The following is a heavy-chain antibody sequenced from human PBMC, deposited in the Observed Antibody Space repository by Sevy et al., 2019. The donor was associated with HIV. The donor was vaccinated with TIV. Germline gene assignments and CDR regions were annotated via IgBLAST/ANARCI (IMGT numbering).Heavy chain of an antibody. CDR1: GGSISRNSHY. D-gene: IGHD3-3*01. J-gene: IGHJ5*02. CDR2: IYYSGST. V-gene: IGHV4-39*01. CDR3: ATHALSITIFGMVTRNWFDP. Sequence: SENLSLTCTVSGGSISRNSHYWGWIRQPPGKGLEWIGSIYYSGSTYDNPSLKSRVTISGDTSKNQFSLKLSSVTAADTAVYYCATHALSITIFGMVTRNWFDPWGHGTLVTVSS.